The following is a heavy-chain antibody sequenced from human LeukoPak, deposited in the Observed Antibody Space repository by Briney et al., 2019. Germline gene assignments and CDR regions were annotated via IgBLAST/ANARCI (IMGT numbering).Heavy chain of an antibody. CDR2: ISSTSSVI. CDR1: GFTFNNYS. J-gene: IGHJ6*02. V-gene: IGHV3-48*01. CDR3: AKDSPLRGYSYGMDV. Sequence: GGSLRLSCAASGFTFNNYSMNWVRQAPGKGLEWVSYISSTSSVIYYADSVKGRFTTSRDNAINSLYLQMNSLRAEDTAVCYCAKDSPLRGYSYGMDVWGQGTTVTVSS. D-gene: IGHD2-15*01.